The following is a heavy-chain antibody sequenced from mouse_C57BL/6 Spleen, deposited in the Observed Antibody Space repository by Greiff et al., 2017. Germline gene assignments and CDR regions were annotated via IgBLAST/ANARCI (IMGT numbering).Heavy chain of an antibody. J-gene: IGHJ3*01. CDR2: IWGVGST. CDR3: ASDQGHYGSPFAY. V-gene: IGHV2-6*01. Sequence: QVQLQQSGPGLVAPSQSLSITCTVSGFSLTSYGVDWVRQSPGKGLEWLGVIWGVGSTNYNSALKSRLSISKDNSKSQVFLKMNSLQTDDTAMYYCASDQGHYGSPFAYWGQGTLVTVSA. CDR1: GFSLTSYG. D-gene: IGHD1-1*01.